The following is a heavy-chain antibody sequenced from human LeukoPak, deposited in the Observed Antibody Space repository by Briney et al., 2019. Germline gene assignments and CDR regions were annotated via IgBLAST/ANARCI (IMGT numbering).Heavy chain of an antibody. Sequence: GGSLRLSCAASGFTFSDYYMNWIRQAPGKGLEWVSYISSSGTTIYYADSVKGRFTISRDNAKNSLYLHMNSLRAEDTAVYYCARGVRFGGGHRYASPDFDYWGQGTLVTVSS. CDR1: GFTFSDYY. D-gene: IGHD3-16*02. CDR2: ISSSGTTI. V-gene: IGHV3-11*01. CDR3: ARGVRFGGGHRYASPDFDY. J-gene: IGHJ4*02.